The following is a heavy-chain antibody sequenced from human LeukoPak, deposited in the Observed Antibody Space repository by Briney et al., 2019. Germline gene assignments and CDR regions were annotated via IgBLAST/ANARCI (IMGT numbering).Heavy chain of an antibody. CDR3: AKVGYDSSVGYYYYYMDV. D-gene: IGHD3-22*01. V-gene: IGHV3-9*03. Sequence: GGSLRLSCAASGFTFDDYAMHWVRQAPGKGLEWVSGISWNSGSIGYADSVKGRFTISRDNAKNSLYLQMNSLRAEGMALYYCAKVGYDSSVGYYYYYMDVWGKGTTVTVSS. J-gene: IGHJ6*03. CDR2: ISWNSGSI. CDR1: GFTFDDYA.